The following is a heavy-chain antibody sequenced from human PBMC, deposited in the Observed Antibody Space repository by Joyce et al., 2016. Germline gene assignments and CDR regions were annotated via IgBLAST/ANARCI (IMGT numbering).Heavy chain of an antibody. CDR2: INEDGSDQ. J-gene: IGHJ6*02. CDR3: ARGRGMGV. CDR1: GLSFTTCW. V-gene: IGHV3-7*03. Sequence: EAQLVESGGALVQPGESVKLSCAASGLSFTTCWMSWARQAPGKGLEWVANINEDGSDQYYVYSVRGRFTISRDNAKNSLYLQMNSLRAEDTAVYYCARGRGMGVWGQGTTVIVSS.